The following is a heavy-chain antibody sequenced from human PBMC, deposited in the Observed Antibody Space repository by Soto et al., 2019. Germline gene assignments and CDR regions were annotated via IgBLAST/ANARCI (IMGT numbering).Heavy chain of an antibody. CDR1: GFTFSSYA. V-gene: IGHV3-30-3*01. CDR2: ISYDGSNK. J-gene: IGHJ6*02. CDR3: ARTKDCISTSCQIYYCYGMDV. Sequence: QVQLVESGGGVVQPGRSLRLSCAASGFTFSSYAMHWVRQAPGKGLEWVAVISYDGSNKYYADSVKGRFTISRDNSKNPLYLQMNSLRAEDTAVYYWARTKDCISTSCQIYYCYGMDVWGQGTPVTGSS. D-gene: IGHD2-2*01.